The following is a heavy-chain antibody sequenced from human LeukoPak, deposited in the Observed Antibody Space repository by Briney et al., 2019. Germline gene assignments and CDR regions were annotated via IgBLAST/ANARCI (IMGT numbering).Heavy chain of an antibody. D-gene: IGHD3-22*01. J-gene: IGHJ4*02. CDR1: GGTFSSYA. V-gene: IGHV1-18*01. Sequence: ASVKVSCKASGGTFSSYAISWVRQAPGQGLEWMGWISAYNGNTNYAQKLQGRVTMTTDTSTSTAYMELRSLRSDDTAVYYCARLDDSSGYYFGGYYWGQGTLVTVSS. CDR2: ISAYNGNT. CDR3: ARLDDSSGYYFGGYY.